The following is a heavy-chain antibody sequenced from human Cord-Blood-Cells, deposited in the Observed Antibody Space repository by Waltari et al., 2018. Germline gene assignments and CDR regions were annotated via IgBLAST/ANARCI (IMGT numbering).Heavy chain of an antibody. D-gene: IGHD2-15*01. J-gene: IGHJ5*02. Sequence: QVQLVQSGAEVKKPGSSVKVSCKASGGPLRSYALSWVRQAPGQGLEWMGGIIPILGIANYAQKFQGRVTITADKSTSTAYMELSSLRSEDTAVYYCARDYVVVAALNWFDPWGQGTLVTVSS. V-gene: IGHV1-69*10. CDR2: IIPILGIA. CDR3: ARDYVVVAALNWFDP. CDR1: GGPLRSYA.